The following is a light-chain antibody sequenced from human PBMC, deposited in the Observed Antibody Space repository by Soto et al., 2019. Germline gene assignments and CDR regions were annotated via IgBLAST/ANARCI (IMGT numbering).Light chain of an antibody. J-gene: IGKJ1*01. V-gene: IGKV3-15*01. Sequence: EIVMTQSPATLSVSPGERATLSCRASQSVSSNLACYQQKPGQAPRLLLYGASTRATGIPARFSGSGSGTEFTLTISSLQSEDFAVYYCQQYNNLPHTFGQGTQLQIK. CDR1: QSVSSN. CDR2: GAS. CDR3: QQYNNLPHT.